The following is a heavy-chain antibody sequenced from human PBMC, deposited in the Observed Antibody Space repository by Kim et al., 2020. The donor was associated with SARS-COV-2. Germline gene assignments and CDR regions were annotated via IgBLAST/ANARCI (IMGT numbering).Heavy chain of an antibody. J-gene: IGHJ1*01. CDR3: AKDNTVTTWAYFQH. D-gene: IGHD4-17*01. V-gene: IGHV3-33*06. Sequence: AASVKVRFTISRDNSKNTLYLQMNSLRAEDTAVYYCAKDNTVTTWAYFQHWGQGTLVTVSS.